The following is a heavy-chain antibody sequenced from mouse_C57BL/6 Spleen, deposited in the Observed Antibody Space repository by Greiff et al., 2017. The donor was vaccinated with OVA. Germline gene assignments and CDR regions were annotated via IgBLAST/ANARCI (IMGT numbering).Heavy chain of an antibody. Sequence: EVQLQQSGPELVKPGASVKIPCKASGYTFTDYNMDWVKQSHGKSLEWIGDINPNNGGTIYNQKFKGKATLIVDKSSSTAYMELRSLTSEDTAVYYCARDGYLRGYAMDYWGQGTSVTVSS. CDR1: GYTFTDYN. J-gene: IGHJ4*01. D-gene: IGHD2-3*01. CDR3: ARDGYLRGYAMDY. CDR2: INPNNGGT. V-gene: IGHV1-18*01.